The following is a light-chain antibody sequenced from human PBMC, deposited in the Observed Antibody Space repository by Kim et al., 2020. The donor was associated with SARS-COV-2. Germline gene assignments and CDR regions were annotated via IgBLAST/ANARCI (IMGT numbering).Light chain of an antibody. Sequence: QSIPLTYTRTSSEVGGYNYVSWYQQQPGKAPQLMIYDVSKRPSGVSNRFSGSKSGNTASLTISGLQAEDEADYYCSSYASSTTLGVFGGGTQLTVL. CDR1: SSEVGGYNY. CDR2: DVS. V-gene: IGLV2-14*03. J-gene: IGLJ2*01. CDR3: SSYASSTTLGV.